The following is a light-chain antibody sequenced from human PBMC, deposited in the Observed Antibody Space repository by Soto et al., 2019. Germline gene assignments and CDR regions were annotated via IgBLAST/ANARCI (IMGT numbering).Light chain of an antibody. Sequence: NGLTQSPGTVSLSPGKRPTLSCRASQSVSRYLAWYQQKPGQAPRLLIYDASTRATGVPARLSGSGSGTEFTLTISSLQSEDFAVYYCQHYNNWPLTFGGGTKVDI. CDR1: QSVSRY. CDR3: QHYNNWPLT. J-gene: IGKJ4*01. V-gene: IGKV3-15*01. CDR2: DAS.